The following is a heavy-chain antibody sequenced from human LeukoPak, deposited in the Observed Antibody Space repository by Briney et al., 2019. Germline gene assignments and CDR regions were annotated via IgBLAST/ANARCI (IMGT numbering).Heavy chain of an antibody. CDR3: ASGMTTVTTRQFDY. CDR1: GGTFINYA. V-gene: IGHV1-69*06. D-gene: IGHD4-17*01. CDR2: IIPIFGTA. Sequence: SVTVSFKASGGTFINYAISWVRQARGQGREGMGGIIPIFGTAKCPQKFQGRVTTAAAKSTSTAYMELSSLRSEDTAVYYCASGMTTVTTRQFDYWGQGTLVTVSS. J-gene: IGHJ4*02.